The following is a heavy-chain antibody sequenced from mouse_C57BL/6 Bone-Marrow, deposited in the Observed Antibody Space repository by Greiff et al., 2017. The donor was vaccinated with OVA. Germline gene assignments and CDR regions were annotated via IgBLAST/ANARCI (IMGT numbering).Heavy chain of an antibody. D-gene: IGHD3-2*02. CDR2: IDPSDSYT. CDR1: GYTFTSYW. CDR3: ASSELLDY. J-gene: IGHJ2*01. V-gene: IGHV1-69*01. Sequence: QVQLQQPGAELVMPGASVKLSCKASGYTFTSYWMHWVKQRPGQGLEWIGEIDPSDSYTNYNQKFKGKSTLTVDKSSSTAYMQLSSLTSEDSAVYYCASSELLDYWGQGTTLTVSS.